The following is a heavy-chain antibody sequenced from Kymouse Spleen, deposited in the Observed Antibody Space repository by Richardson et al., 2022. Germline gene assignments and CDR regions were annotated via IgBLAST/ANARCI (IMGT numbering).Heavy chain of an antibody. Sequence: QVQLVESGGGVVQPGRSLRLSCAASGFTFSSYGMHWVRQAPGKGLEWVAVIWYDGSNKYYADSVKGRFTISRDNSKNTLYLQMNSLRAEDTAVYYCARDGITMVRGVILFDYWGQGTLVTVSS. CDR2: IWYDGSNK. CDR1: GFTFSSYG. V-gene: IGHV3-33*01. D-gene: IGHD3-10*01. J-gene: IGHJ4*02. CDR3: ARDGITMVRGVILFDY.